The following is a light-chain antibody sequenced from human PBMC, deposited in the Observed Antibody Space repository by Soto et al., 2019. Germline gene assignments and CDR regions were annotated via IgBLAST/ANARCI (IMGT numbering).Light chain of an antibody. V-gene: IGKV3-20*01. J-gene: IGKJ4*01. Sequence: EIVLTQAPGTLSLSPGERATLFSSASQSVSSSYLAWYQQKPGQAPRLLIYGASSRATGIPDRFSGSGSGTDFTLTISRLEPEDFAVYHCQHYGNSPPGTFGGGTKVDIK. CDR3: QHYGNSPPGT. CDR1: QSVSSSY. CDR2: GAS.